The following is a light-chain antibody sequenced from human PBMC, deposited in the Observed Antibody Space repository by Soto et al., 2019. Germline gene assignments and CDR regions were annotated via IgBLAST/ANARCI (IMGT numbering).Light chain of an antibody. J-gene: IGLJ7*01. V-gene: IGLV2-14*01. CDR2: EVS. CDR3: SSYTLRNTLVL. CDR1: SSDVGGYNF. Sequence: QSALTQPASVSGSPGQSITISCTGTSSDVGGYNFVSWYQQHPGKAPRLIIYEVSSRPSGVSYRFSGSKSGTTASLTISGLQAEDEADYYCSSYTLRNTLVLFGGGTQLTVL.